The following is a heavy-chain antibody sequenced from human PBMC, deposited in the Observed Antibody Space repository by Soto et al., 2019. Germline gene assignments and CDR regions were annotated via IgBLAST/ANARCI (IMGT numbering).Heavy chain of an antibody. CDR2: INPKTAAT. D-gene: IGHD1-26*01. CDR1: GYSFSDYF. J-gene: IGHJ6*02. V-gene: IGHV1-2*02. CDR3: ARIKWGLNYYNGMDV. Sequence: ASVKVSCKPSGYSFSDYFIQWVRQAPGQGLEWVTWINPKTAATNYAKKFQGRVSLTWDTSSTTAYMELTRLRPDDTAVYYCARIKWGLNYYNGMDVWGQGTTVTVSS.